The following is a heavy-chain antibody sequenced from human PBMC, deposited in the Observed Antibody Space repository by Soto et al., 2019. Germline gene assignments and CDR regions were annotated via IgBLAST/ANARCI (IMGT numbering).Heavy chain of an antibody. CDR2: IIPIFGTA. D-gene: IGHD6-6*01. CDR1: GGTFSSYA. V-gene: IGHV1-69*12. J-gene: IGHJ6*02. Sequence: QVQLVQSGAEVKKPGSSLKVSCKASGGTFSSYAISWVRQAPGQGLEWMGGIIPIFGTANYAQKFQGRVTITADESTSTAYMELSSLRSEDTAVYYCARDLGDSSSLYYGMDVWGQGTTVTVSS. CDR3: ARDLGDSSSLYYGMDV.